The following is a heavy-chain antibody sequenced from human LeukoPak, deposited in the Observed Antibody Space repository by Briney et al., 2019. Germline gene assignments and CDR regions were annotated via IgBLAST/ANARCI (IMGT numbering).Heavy chain of an antibody. J-gene: IGHJ4*02. V-gene: IGHV1-2*02. D-gene: IGHD6-19*01. CDR2: FNPNSGGT. Sequence: ASVKVSCKASGYTFTAYYIHWVRQAPGQGLEWMGWFNPNSGGTNYAQKVQDRVTMTTDTSTSTAYMELRSLRSDDTAVYYCARGGNGWFFDDWGQGTLVTVSS. CDR3: ARGGNGWFFDD. CDR1: GYTFTAYY.